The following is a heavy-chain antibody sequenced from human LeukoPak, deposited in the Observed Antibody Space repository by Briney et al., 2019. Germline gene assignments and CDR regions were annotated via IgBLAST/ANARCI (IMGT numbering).Heavy chain of an antibody. CDR2: INPSGGST. D-gene: IGHD2-2*01. CDR1: GYTFTSYY. Sequence: GASVKVSCKASGYTFTSYYMHWVRQAPGQGLEWMGIINPSGGSTSYAQKFQGRVTMTRDTSTSTVYMELSSLRSEDTAVYYCARVALYCSSTSCAAENWFDPWGQGTLVTVPS. J-gene: IGHJ5*02. V-gene: IGHV1-46*01. CDR3: ARVALYCSSTSCAAENWFDP.